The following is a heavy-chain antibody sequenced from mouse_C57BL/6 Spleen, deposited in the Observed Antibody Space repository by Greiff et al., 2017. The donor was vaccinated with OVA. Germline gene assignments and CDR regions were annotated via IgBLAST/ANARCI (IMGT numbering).Heavy chain of an antibody. Sequence: VQLQQSGPELVKPGASVKISCKASGYAFSSSWMNWVKQRPGKGLEWIGRIYPGDGDTNYNGKFKGKATLTADKSSSTAYMQLSSLTSEDSAVYFCAREGGVDWYFDVWGTGTTVTVSS. J-gene: IGHJ1*03. CDR3: AREGGVDWYFDV. D-gene: IGHD1-1*01. CDR1: GYAFSSSW. CDR2: IYPGDGDT. V-gene: IGHV1-82*01.